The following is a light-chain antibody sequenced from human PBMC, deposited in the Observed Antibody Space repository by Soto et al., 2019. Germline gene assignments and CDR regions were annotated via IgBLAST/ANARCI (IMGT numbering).Light chain of an antibody. CDR3: PHYTSYLEP. CDR2: KAS. Sequence: DIPVTQPPCTRSASERDRVTITCRASQTISDYLNWYQQKPGKAPKLLIYKASTLKSGVPSRFSGSGSVTELTLTISSFQPDDFATYYCPHYTSYLEPFGQGTKVDIK. J-gene: IGKJ1*01. CDR1: QTISDY. V-gene: IGKV1-5*03.